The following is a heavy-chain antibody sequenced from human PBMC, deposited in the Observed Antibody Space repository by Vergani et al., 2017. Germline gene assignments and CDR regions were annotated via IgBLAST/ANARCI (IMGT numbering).Heavy chain of an antibody. J-gene: IGHJ3*02. CDR3: ARDRGGISYDSSGYCCHDAFDI. CDR1: GFTFSSYG. CDR2: IWYDGSNK. Sequence: QVQLVESGGGVVQPGRSLRLSCAASGFTFSSYGMHWVRQAPGKGLEWVAVIWYDGSNKYYADSVKGRFTISRDNSKNTLYLQMNSLRAEDTAVYYCARDRGGISYDSSGYCCHDAFDIWGQGTMVTVSS. D-gene: IGHD3-22*01. V-gene: IGHV3-33*01.